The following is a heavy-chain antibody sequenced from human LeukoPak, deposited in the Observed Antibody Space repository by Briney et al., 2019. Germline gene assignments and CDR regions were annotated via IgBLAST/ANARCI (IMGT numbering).Heavy chain of an antibody. CDR3: AKESQTYYDIMTGYPNYYFDY. J-gene: IGHJ4*02. Sequence: GGSLRLSCAASKFTFSTSGMSWVRQAPGKGLEWVSAISGSGANTYYVDSVKGRFTISRDNSKNTLYLEMSSLRSDDTAVYYCAKESQTYYDIMTGYPNYYFDYWGQGTLVTVSS. CDR1: KFTFSTSG. D-gene: IGHD3-9*01. CDR2: ISGSGANT. V-gene: IGHV3-23*01.